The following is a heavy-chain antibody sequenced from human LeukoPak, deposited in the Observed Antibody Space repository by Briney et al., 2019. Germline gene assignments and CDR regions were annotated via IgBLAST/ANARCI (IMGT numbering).Heavy chain of an antibody. V-gene: IGHV4-39*01. D-gene: IGHD3-10*01. Sequence: SQTLSLTCTVAAGSISSSSYYWDWIRHPPGKGLEWTGRIYYTGSTYYNPSPKSRFTISVDTSKNQFSLKLSSVAAAVTAVYYCAGRGGCYYDMDVWGQGATVTVAS. CDR3: AGRGGCYYDMDV. CDR1: AGSISSSSYY. CDR2: IYYTGST. J-gene: IGHJ6*02.